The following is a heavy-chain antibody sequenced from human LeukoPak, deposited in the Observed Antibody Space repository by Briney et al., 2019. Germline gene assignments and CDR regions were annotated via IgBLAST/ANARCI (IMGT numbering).Heavy chain of an antibody. CDR2: INHSGST. CDR1: GGSFSGYY. Sequence: SETLSLTCAVYGGSFSGYYWSWIRQPPGKGLEWIGEINHSGSTNYNPSLKSRVTISVDTFKNQFSLKLSSVTAADTAVYYCARGQDYYDSSGYSFDYWGQGTLVTVSS. D-gene: IGHD3-22*01. J-gene: IGHJ4*02. CDR3: ARGQDYYDSSGYSFDY. V-gene: IGHV4-34*01.